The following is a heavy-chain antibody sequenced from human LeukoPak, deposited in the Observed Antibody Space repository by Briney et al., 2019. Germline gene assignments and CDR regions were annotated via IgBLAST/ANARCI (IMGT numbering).Heavy chain of an antibody. CDR3: ARAPYSSSWYDY. CDR1: GYTFTGYY. J-gene: IGHJ4*02. D-gene: IGHD6-13*01. CDR2: INPNSGGT. Sequence: ASVTVSFTASGYTFTGYYMHWVRQAPGQGLEWMGWINPNSGGTNYAQKFQGRVTMTRDTSISTAYMELSRLRSDDTAVYYCARAPYSSSWYDYWGQGTLVTASS. V-gene: IGHV1-2*02.